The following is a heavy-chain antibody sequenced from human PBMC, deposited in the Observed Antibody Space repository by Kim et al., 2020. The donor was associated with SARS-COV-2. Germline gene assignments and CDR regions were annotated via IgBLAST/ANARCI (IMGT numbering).Heavy chain of an antibody. CDR3: ARGIRSIVADDY. D-gene: IGHD1-26*01. J-gene: IGHJ4*02. CDR2: INAGNGNT. Sequence: ASVKVSCKASGYTFTSYAMHWVRQAPGQRLEWMGWINAGNGNTKYSQKFQGRVTITRDTSASTAYMELSSLRSEDTAVYYCARGIRSIVADDYWGQGTLVTVSS. CDR1: GYTFTSYA. V-gene: IGHV1-3*01.